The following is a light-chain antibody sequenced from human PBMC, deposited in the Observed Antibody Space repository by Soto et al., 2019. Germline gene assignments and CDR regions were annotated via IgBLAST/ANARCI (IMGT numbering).Light chain of an antibody. Sequence: ETLMTQSPATLSVSPGERATLSCRASQSVNNNLAWYQQKLGQAPRVLIYGASTRATGIPARFTGSGSGTEFILTITSLQSEDFAVYYCHQRSNGFTFGPGTKVDIK. V-gene: IGKV3-15*01. CDR3: HQRSNGFT. J-gene: IGKJ3*01. CDR2: GAS. CDR1: QSVNNN.